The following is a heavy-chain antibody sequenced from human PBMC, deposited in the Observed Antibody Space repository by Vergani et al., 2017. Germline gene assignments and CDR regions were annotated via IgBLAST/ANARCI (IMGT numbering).Heavy chain of an antibody. CDR2: IRYDGSKE. CDR1: GFTLSSHA. J-gene: IGHJ4*02. Sequence: QVQLVESGGGVVQPGRSLRLSCAGSGFTLSSHAMHWVRQAPGKGLEWVAFIRYDGSKEYYADSVKGRFTISRDNSKNTLYLQMNNLRAADTAVYYCARETRDTPSSLDYWGQGTLVTVSS. D-gene: IGHD5-24*01. V-gene: IGHV3-33*01. CDR3: ARETRDTPSSLDY.